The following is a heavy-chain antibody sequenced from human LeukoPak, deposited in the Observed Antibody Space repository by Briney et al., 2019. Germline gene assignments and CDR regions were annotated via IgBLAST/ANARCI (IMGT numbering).Heavy chain of an antibody. CDR3: ARDRPLPAATYYYYYGMDV. Sequence: SETLSLTCTVSGGSIRSGDYYWSWIRQPPGKGLEWFMDIYYSGSTYYNPSLKSRVTISVDTSKNQFSLKLSSVTAADTAVYYCARDRPLPAATYYYYYGMDVWGQGTTVTVSS. D-gene: IGHD2-2*01. CDR2: IYYSGST. CDR1: GGSIRSGDYY. J-gene: IGHJ6*02. V-gene: IGHV4-30-4*01.